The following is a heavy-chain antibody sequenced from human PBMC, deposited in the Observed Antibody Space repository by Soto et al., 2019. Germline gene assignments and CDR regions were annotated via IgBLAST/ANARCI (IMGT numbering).Heavy chain of an antibody. Sequence: PGESLKISCKGSGYSFTSYCIGWVRQMPGKGLEWMGIIYPGDSDTRYSPSFQGQVTISADKSISTASLQWSSLKASYTAMYYCARRPSSTKVRGVIVHDHAFDIWGQGTMVTVSS. V-gene: IGHV5-51*01. CDR1: GYSFTSYC. J-gene: IGHJ3*02. CDR2: IYPGDSDT. CDR3: ARRPSSTKVRGVIVHDHAFDI. D-gene: IGHD3-10*01.